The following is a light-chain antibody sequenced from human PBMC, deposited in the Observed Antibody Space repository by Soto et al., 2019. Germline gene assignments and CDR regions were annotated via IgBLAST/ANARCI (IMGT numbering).Light chain of an antibody. V-gene: IGKV3-15*01. Sequence: EIVMTQSPATLSLSPGERATLSCRASQSVGSNLAWYQQKPGQAPRLLIYGASTRATGIPARFSGSGSGTSFTLTISSLQSEDFAIYFCQQYNNWPPDRTFGQGTKVEIK. CDR2: GAS. CDR3: QQYNNWPPDRT. J-gene: IGKJ1*01. CDR1: QSVGSN.